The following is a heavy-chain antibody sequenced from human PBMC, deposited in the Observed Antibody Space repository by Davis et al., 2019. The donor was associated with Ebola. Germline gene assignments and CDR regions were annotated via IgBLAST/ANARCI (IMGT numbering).Heavy chain of an antibody. J-gene: IGHJ6*03. Sequence: GESLKISCVASGFLFDNYAMSWVRQSPGKGLEWISSISPTGNVINYAESMEGRFTMSRDNSKSALYVQMDSMRAEDTAVYYCAKLSSTSVFHYMDVWGRGTTVTVSS. V-gene: IGHV3-23*01. CDR1: GFLFDNYA. D-gene: IGHD2-2*01. CDR3: AKLSSTSVFHYMDV. CDR2: ISPTGNVI.